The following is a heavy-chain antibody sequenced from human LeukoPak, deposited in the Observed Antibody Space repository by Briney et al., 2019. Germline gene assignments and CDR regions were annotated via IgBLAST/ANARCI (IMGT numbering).Heavy chain of an antibody. D-gene: IGHD3-16*01. Sequence: GGSLRLSCGASGFTFSTYSMNWVRQAPGKGLEWVSSISSSVSYIYYADPLKGRFTISRDNAKNSLFLQMSSLRAEDTAVYYCARADRLGAALLASFDYWGQGTLVTVSS. CDR2: ISSSVSYI. J-gene: IGHJ4*02. V-gene: IGHV3-21*01. CDR3: ARADRLGAALLASFDY. CDR1: GFTFSTYS.